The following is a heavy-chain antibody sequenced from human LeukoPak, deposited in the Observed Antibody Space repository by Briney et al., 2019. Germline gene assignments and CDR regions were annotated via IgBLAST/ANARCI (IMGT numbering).Heavy chain of an antibody. J-gene: IGHJ4*02. CDR2: IIPIFGTA. Sequence: SVKVSCKASGYTFTSYGISWVRQAPGQGLEWMGGIIPIFGTANYAQKFQGRVTITADESTSTAYMELSSLRSEDTAVYYCWGGGWKKPFDYWGQGTLVTVSS. CDR3: WGGGWKKPFDY. V-gene: IGHV1-69*13. CDR1: GYTFTSYG. D-gene: IGHD2-21*01.